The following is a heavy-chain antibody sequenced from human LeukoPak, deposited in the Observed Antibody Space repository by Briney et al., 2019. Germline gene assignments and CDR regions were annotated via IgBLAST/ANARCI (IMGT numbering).Heavy chain of an antibody. J-gene: IGHJ4*02. Sequence: GGSLRLSCSASGLTFSSYAMNWVRQAPGKGLEWVSTIADSGGSTYYADSVKGRFTISRDNSKNTVFLQMNSLSAEDTAVYYCANKYYYDSSGSSSYYFDYWGQGTLVTVSS. V-gene: IGHV3-23*01. CDR1: GLTFSSYA. D-gene: IGHD3-22*01. CDR3: ANKYYYDSSGSSSYYFDY. CDR2: IADSGGST.